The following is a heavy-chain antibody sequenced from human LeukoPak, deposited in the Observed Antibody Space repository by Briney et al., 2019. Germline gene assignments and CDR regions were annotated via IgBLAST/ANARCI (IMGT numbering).Heavy chain of an antibody. CDR3: ASGHYSRSWYEPATL. CDR2: VSYDGSNE. CDR1: GFIFSSYS. V-gene: IGHV3-30-3*01. J-gene: IGHJ4*02. D-gene: IGHD6-13*01. Sequence: SGVSVRLFCAASGFIFSSYSMHWVRQAPAKGLEWVAVVSYDGSNEDYADSAKGRFTISRDNAKNTLYLQMNSLRAEDTAVYYCASGHYSRSWYEPATLGGQGALV.